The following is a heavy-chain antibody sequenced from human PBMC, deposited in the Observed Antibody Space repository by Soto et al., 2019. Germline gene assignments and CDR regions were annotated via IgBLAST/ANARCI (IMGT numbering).Heavy chain of an antibody. CDR2: ISGSGGST. D-gene: IGHD4-17*01. CDR1: GFTFSSYA. Sequence: AGGSLRLSCAASGFTFSSYAMSWVRQAPGKGLEWVSAISGSGGSTYYADSVKGRFTISRDNSKNTLYLQMNSLRAEDTAVYYCAKVPGTTVTTFGAKAYYFDYWGQGTLVTVSS. V-gene: IGHV3-23*01. J-gene: IGHJ4*02. CDR3: AKVPGTTVTTFGAKAYYFDY.